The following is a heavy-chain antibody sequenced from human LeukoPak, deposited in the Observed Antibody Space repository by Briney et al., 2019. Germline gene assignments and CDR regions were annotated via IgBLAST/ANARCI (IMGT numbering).Heavy chain of an antibody. CDR3: ARDRYSSGWYDAFDI. CDR2: ISGNGEST. Sequence: GGSLRLSCAASGFSFRTYGMSWVRQAPGKGLEWVSAISGNGESTYYADSVKGRFTISRDNAKNSLYLQMNSLRAEDTAVYYCARDRYSSGWYDAFDIWGQGTMVTVSS. V-gene: IGHV3-23*01. J-gene: IGHJ3*02. CDR1: GFSFRTYG. D-gene: IGHD6-19*01.